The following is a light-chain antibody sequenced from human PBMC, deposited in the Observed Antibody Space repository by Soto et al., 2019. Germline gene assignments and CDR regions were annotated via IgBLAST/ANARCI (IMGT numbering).Light chain of an antibody. J-gene: IGLJ7*01. CDR3: SSYTNTGPLAV. CDR2: EVT. CDR1: RSDIGLYNY. V-gene: IGLV2-14*01. Sequence: QSALTQPASVSGSPGQSITISCAGTRSDIGLYNYVSWYHQPPGEAPQLLIYEVTNRPSGVSHRFSGSKADNTASLTISGLQGEDEGDYYCSSYTNTGPLAVFGGGTQLTVL.